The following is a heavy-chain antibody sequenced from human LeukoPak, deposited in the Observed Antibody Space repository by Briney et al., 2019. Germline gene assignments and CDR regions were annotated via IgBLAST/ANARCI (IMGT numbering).Heavy chain of an antibody. CDR2: IYSSGST. Sequence: SETLSLTCTVSGGSISSSSYYWGWIRQPPGKGLEWIGGIYSSGSTYYNPSLKSRVTISVDTSKNQFSLKLSSVTAADTAVYYCAREGATDCAFDIWGQGTMVTVSS. D-gene: IGHD5-12*01. J-gene: IGHJ3*02. CDR3: AREGATDCAFDI. V-gene: IGHV4-39*02. CDR1: GGSISSSSYY.